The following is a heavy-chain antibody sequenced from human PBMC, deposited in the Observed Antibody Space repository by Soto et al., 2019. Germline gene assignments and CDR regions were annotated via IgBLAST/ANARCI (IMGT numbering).Heavy chain of an antibody. CDR1: VYTFSNNG. V-gene: IGHV1-18*01. Sequence: SSVKPSCKTSVYTFSNNGITRVRQAPGQPHEWLGWISLYSDGTNYAQKFQGRVSMTTDTSPTTAYMELRSLRYDDTAVYYCARELQYFFSGYYSVDEDCMDVWGQGITV. CDR3: ARELQYFFSGYYSVDEDCMDV. D-gene: IGHD3-22*01. J-gene: IGHJ6*02. CDR2: ISLYSDGT.